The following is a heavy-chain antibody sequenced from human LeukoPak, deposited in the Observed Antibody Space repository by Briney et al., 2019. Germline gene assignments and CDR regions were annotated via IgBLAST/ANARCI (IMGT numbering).Heavy chain of an antibody. J-gene: IGHJ6*02. CDR2: INHSGST. V-gene: IGHV4-34*01. Sequence: SETLSLTCAVYGGSFSGYYWSWIRQPPGKGLEWIGEINHSGSTNYNPSLKSRVTISVDTSKNQFSLKLSSVTAADTAVYYCARDRKVTTRSEYYYGMDVWGQGTTVTVSS. D-gene: IGHD4-17*01. CDR3: ARDRKVTTRSEYYYGMDV. CDR1: GGSFSGYY.